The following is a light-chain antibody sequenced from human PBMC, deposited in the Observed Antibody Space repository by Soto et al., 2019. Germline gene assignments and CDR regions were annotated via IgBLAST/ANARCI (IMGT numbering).Light chain of an antibody. J-gene: IGKJ4*01. CDR2: DAS. V-gene: IGKV3-11*01. CDR1: PSVSGY. CDR3: QQRSSWPLT. Sequence: EIVLTQSPATLSLSPGERATLSCRASPSVSGYLGWYQQKPGQAPRLLIYDASNRATGVPARFSGSGSGTDLPLTISTLEPEDFALYYCQQRSSWPLTFGGGTRVEIK.